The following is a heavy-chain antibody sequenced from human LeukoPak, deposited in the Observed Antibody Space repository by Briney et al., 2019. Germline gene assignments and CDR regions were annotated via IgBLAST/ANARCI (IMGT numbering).Heavy chain of an antibody. D-gene: IGHD2-15*01. CDR2: ISAYNGNT. Sequence: ASVKVSCKASGYNFINYGISWVRQAPGQGLEWMGWISAYNGNTNYAQKLQGRVTMTTDTSTSTAYMELRSLRSDDTAVYYCARGPLAYCSGGSCSDYYYYMDVWGKGTTVTVSS. CDR1: GYNFINYG. J-gene: IGHJ6*03. V-gene: IGHV1-18*01. CDR3: ARGPLAYCSGGSCSDYYYYMDV.